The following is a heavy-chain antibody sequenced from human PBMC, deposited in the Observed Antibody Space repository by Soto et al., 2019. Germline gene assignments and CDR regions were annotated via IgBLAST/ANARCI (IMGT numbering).Heavy chain of an antibody. CDR1: GGSISSYY. CDR3: ARDRTTLYYYGMDV. Sequence: SETLSLTCTASGGSISSYYWSWIRQPPGKGLEWIGYIYYSGSTNYNPSLKSRVTISVDTSKNQFSLKLSSVTAADTAVYYCARDRTTLYYYGMDVWGQGTTVTVS. J-gene: IGHJ6*02. CDR2: IYYSGST. V-gene: IGHV4-59*01. D-gene: IGHD4-17*01.